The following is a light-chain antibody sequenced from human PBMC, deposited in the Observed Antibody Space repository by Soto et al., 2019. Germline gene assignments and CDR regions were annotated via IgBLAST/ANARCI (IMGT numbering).Light chain of an antibody. CDR1: QSLLHSNGYNY. CDR3: MQASGLT. CDR2: LGS. J-gene: IGKJ4*01. V-gene: IGKV2-28*01. Sequence: DIVMTQSPLSLPVTPGEPASISCRSSQSLLHSNGYNYLDWYLQKPGQSPQLLIYLGSNRASGVPDRFSGSGSGTDFTLKISRVEAEDVGVYYCMQASGLTFGGGTKVEIK.